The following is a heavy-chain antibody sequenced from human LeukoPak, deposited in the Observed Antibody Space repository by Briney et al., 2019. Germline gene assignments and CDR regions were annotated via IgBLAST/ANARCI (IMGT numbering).Heavy chain of an antibody. Sequence: GGSLRLSCAASGFTFDDYAMHWVRQAPGKGLEWVSGISWNSGSIGYADSVKGRFTISRDNAKNSLYLQMNSLRTEDTALYYCAKDYGSGSSNYFDYWGQGTLVTVSS. V-gene: IGHV3-9*01. CDR3: AKDYGSGSSNYFDY. J-gene: IGHJ4*02. CDR2: ISWNSGSI. D-gene: IGHD3-10*01. CDR1: GFTFDDYA.